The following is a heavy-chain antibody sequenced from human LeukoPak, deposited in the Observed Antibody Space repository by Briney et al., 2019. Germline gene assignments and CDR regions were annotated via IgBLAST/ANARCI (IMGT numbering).Heavy chain of an antibody. D-gene: IGHD3-22*01. CDR1: GYSISSGYY. V-gene: IGHV4-38-2*02. CDR2: IYHSGST. Sequence: KPSETLSLTCTLSGYSISSGYYWGWIRQPPGKGLEWIGSIYHSGSTYYNPSLKSRVTISVDTSKNQFSLKLSSVTAADTAVYYCARAIESYYYDSSGYYSGYYFDYWGQGTLVTVSS. J-gene: IGHJ4*02. CDR3: ARAIESYYYDSSGYYSGYYFDY.